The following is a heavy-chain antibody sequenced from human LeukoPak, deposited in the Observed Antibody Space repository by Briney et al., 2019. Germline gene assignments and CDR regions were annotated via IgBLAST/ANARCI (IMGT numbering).Heavy chain of an antibody. CDR3: ARGPWSAAGYNGMDV. J-gene: IGHJ6*02. CDR1: GFTFSSYG. D-gene: IGHD6-13*01. CDR2: ISNSGGST. Sequence: GGSLRLSCAASGFTFSSYGMSWVRQAPGKGLEWVSAISNSGGSTPYADSVKGRFTISRDNSKNALYLQMNSLRGEDTAVYYCARGPWSAAGYNGMDVWGQGTTVTVSS. V-gene: IGHV3-23*01.